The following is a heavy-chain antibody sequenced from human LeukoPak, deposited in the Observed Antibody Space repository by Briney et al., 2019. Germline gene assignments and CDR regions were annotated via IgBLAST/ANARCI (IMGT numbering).Heavy chain of an antibody. D-gene: IGHD6-19*01. CDR1: GGSISSGSYY. V-gene: IGHV4-61*02. CDR2: IYTSGST. J-gene: IGHJ6*02. Sequence: SETLSLTCTVSGGSISSGSYYWSWIRQPAGKGLEWIGRIYTSGSTNYNPSLKSRVTISVDTSKNQFSLKLSSVTAADTAVYYCARGDLQWLDSGMDVWGQGTTVTVSS. CDR3: ARGDLQWLDSGMDV.